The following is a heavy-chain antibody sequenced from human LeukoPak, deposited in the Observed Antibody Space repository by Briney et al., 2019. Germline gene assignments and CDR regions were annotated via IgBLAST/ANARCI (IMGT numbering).Heavy chain of an antibody. CDR1: GDFISPYY. V-gene: IGHV4-4*07. D-gene: IGHD2-8*02. CDR3: ARGPLSTGYFDF. J-gene: IGHJ4*02. CDR2: IYPSGST. Sequence: SETLSLTCTVSGDFISPYYWSWIRQPAGKELEWIARIYPSGSTNYYTSLKSRLTMSIHTSKNQFSLNLTSVTAADTAVYFCARGPLSTGYFDFWGQGALVTVSS.